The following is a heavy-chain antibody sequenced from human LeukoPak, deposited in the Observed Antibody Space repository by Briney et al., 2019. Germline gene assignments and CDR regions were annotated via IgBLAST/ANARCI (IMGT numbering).Heavy chain of an antibody. J-gene: IGHJ3*02. D-gene: IGHD4-17*01. CDR2: INGGNSDT. Sequence: GGSLRLSCAASGFTFSNAWMSWVRQAPGKGLEWVSAINGGNSDTNYAESVKGRFTISRDNSRNTLYLQMNSLRAEDTALYYCAKDIRGYGDYSTAFDIWGQGTMVTVSS. V-gene: IGHV3-23*01. CDR3: AKDIRGYGDYSTAFDI. CDR1: GFTFSNAW.